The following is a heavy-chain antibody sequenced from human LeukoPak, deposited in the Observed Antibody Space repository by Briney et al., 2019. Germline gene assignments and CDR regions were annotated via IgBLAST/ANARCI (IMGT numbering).Heavy chain of an antibody. D-gene: IGHD3-3*01. CDR3: ARLLGSAYPTDY. CDR1: GGSISSSSYY. V-gene: IGHV4-39*01. Sequence: SETLSLTCTVSGGSISSSSYYWGWIRQPPGKWLEWIGSIYYSGNTYYNPSLKSRVTISVDTSKNQFSLKLSSVTAADTAVYYCARLLGSAYPTDYWGQGTLVTVSS. CDR2: IYYSGNT. J-gene: IGHJ4*02.